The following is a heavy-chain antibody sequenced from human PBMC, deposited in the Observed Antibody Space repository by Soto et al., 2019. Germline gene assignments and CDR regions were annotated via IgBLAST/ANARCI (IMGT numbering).Heavy chain of an antibody. CDR1: GTSINHTDYY. V-gene: IGHV4-31*03. Sequence: QVQLQESGPGLVKPSQTLSLTCSVSGTSINHTDYYSSWIRQHPQRGLEWIAYIYYSGRTNYNPSLKSRITISVDSSKNQFSLKLSSMTAADSAVYYCAVVTGAFDIWGQGTMVAVSS. CDR2: IYYSGRT. D-gene: IGHD2-21*02. CDR3: AVVTGAFDI. J-gene: IGHJ3*02.